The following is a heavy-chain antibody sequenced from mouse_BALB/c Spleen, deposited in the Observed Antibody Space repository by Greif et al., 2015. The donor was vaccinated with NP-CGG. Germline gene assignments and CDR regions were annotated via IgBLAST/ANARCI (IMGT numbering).Heavy chain of an antibody. CDR2: ISDGGSYT. CDR1: GFTFSDYY. Sequence: EVMLVESGGGLVKPGGSLKLSCAASGFTFSDYYMYWDRQTPEKRLEWVATISDGGSYTYYPDSVKGRFTISRDNAKNNLYLQMNSLKSEDTAMYYCARDYYGSSYAMDYWGQGTSVTVSS. D-gene: IGHD1-1*01. J-gene: IGHJ4*01. V-gene: IGHV5-4*02. CDR3: ARDYYGSSYAMDY.